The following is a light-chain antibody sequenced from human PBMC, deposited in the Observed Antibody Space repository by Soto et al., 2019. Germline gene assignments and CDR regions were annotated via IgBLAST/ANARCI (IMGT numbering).Light chain of an antibody. V-gene: IGLV6-57*03. CDR2: EDN. Sequence: NFMLTQPHSVSESPGKTVPTSCTRSSGSIASNYVQWYQQRPGSAPTTVIYEDNQRPSGVPDRFSGSIDSSSNSASLTISGLKTEDEADYYCQSYDSSKEVFGGGTKLTVL. J-gene: IGLJ3*02. CDR1: SGSIASNY. CDR3: QSYDSSKEV.